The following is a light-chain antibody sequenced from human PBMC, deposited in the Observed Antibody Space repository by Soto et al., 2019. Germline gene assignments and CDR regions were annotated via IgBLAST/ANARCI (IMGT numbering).Light chain of an antibody. CDR1: SSDVGGYNY. CDR2: DVS. Sequence: QSALTQPRSVSGSPGQSVTISCTGTSSDVGGYNYVSWYQQHPGKAPKLMIYDVSKRPSGVPDRFSGSKSGNTASLTISGLYADDEADDICCSYPGLFGTGTKVTVL. V-gene: IGLV2-11*01. J-gene: IGLJ1*01. CDR3: CSYPGL.